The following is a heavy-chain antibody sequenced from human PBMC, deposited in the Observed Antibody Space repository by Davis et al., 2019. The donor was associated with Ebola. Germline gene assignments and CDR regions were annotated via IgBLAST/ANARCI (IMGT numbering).Heavy chain of an antibody. J-gene: IGHJ4*02. CDR2: IYYSGST. CDR1: GGSISSYY. CDR3: ARVWSGLYFDY. Sequence: MPSETLSLTCTVSGGSISSYYWSWIRQPPGKGLEWIGSIYYSGSTYYNPSLKSRVTISVDTSKNQFSLKLSSVTAADTAVYYCARVWSGLYFDYWGQGTLVTVSS. D-gene: IGHD3-3*01. V-gene: IGHV4-39*01.